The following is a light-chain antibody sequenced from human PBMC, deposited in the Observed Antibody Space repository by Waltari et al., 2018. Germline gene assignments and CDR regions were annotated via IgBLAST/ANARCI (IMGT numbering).Light chain of an antibody. CDR1: EAINKW. V-gene: IGKV1-5*01. J-gene: IGKJ1*01. CDR2: DAS. Sequence: DTQLSQFPSTLAASVGDRVPITCRAREAINKWLAWYQQKPGKAPKVRIYDASTLQSGVPSRFSGSGSGTEFTLTIDSLQPDDFATYYCQQYNRFSPFGQGTNVEVK. CDR3: QQYNRFSP.